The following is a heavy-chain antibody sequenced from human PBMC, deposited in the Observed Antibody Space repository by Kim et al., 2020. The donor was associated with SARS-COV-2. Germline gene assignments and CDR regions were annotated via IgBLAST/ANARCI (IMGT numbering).Heavy chain of an antibody. CDR2: ISSSSSYI. Sequence: GGSLRLSCAASGFTFSSYSMNWVRQAPGKGLEWVSSISSSSSYIYYADSVKGRFTISRDNAKNSLYLQMNSLRAEDTAVYYCASNSGYGLIPDAFDIWGQGTMVTVSS. CDR3: ASNSGYGLIPDAFDI. J-gene: IGHJ3*02. V-gene: IGHV3-21*01. CDR1: GFTFSSYS. D-gene: IGHD5-12*01.